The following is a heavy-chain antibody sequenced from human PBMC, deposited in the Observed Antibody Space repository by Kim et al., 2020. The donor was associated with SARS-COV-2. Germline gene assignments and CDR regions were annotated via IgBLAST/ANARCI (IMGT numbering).Heavy chain of an antibody. V-gene: IGHV3-74*01. D-gene: IGHD3-3*01. Sequence: ADSVKGRFTISRDNAKNTLYLQMNSLRAEDTAVYYCAPQYDFLDGAYFDYWGQGTLVTVSS. CDR3: APQYDFLDGAYFDY. J-gene: IGHJ4*02.